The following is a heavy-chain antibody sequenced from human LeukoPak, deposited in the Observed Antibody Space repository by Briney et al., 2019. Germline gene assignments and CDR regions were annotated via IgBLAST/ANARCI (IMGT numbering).Heavy chain of an antibody. Sequence: PGGSLRLSCEGSGFSFSSYWMTWVRQLPGKGPEWVANIRQDESERYFADSVKGRFTISRDNSKNTLYLQMNSLRAEDTAVYYCARRPYYDFWSGTYYFDYWGQGTLVTVSS. CDR2: IRQDESER. J-gene: IGHJ4*02. D-gene: IGHD3-3*01. CDR1: GFSFSSYW. V-gene: IGHV3-7*03. CDR3: ARRPYYDFWSGTYYFDY.